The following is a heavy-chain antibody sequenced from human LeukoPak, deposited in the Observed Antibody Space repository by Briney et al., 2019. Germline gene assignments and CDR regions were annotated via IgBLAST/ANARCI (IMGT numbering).Heavy chain of an antibody. Sequence: SETLSLTCTVSGGSISSYYWSWIRQPPGKGLEWIGRIYTSGSTNYNPSLKSRVTISVDTSKNQFSLRLSSVTAADTAVYYCARQSGDQGGGVINYWGQGTLVTVSS. CDR3: ARQSGDQGGGVINY. V-gene: IGHV4-59*08. D-gene: IGHD4-17*01. J-gene: IGHJ4*02. CDR1: GGSISSYY. CDR2: IYTSGST.